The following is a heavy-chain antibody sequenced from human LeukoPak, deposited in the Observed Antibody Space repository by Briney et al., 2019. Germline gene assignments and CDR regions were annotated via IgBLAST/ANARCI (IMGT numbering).Heavy chain of an antibody. V-gene: IGHV3-15*01. CDR2: IRSKTDGATT. D-gene: IGHD3-10*01. J-gene: IGHJ4*02. CDR3: SLIYGSRI. CDR1: GFTFSNAW. Sequence: PGGSLRLSCAASGFTFSNAWMRWVRQAPGKGLEWVGQIRSKTDGATTDYAPSVKGRFTISRDDSKDTLFLQMNSLKIEDTGVYYCSLIYGSRIWGQGTLVTVSS.